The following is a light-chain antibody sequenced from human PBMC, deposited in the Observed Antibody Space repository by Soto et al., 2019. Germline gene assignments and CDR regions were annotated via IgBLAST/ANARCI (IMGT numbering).Light chain of an antibody. CDR2: DDD. J-gene: IGLJ1*01. CDR3: QVWDSSVLHHV. Sequence: SYELTQSPSVSVAPGQTARITCGGSNIGSKNVHWFQQRPGQAPVLVVFDDDDRPSGIPDRFSGSNSGNTATLTISRVEAGDEADYYCQVWDSSVLHHVFGTGTKVTVL. V-gene: IGLV3-21*02. CDR1: NIGSKN.